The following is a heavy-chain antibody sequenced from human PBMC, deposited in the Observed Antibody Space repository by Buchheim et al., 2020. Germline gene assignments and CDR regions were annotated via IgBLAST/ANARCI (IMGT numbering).Heavy chain of an antibody. CDR2: VSGSGGST. Sequence: EVHLVESGGALVQPGGSLRLSCAASGFTFSNYPMSWVRQAPGKGLEWVSSVSGSGGSTYYADFVKGRFTISRDNSENTMFLQMNSLRAEDTALYYCAGSGSSGYWGQGTL. CDR1: GFTFSNYP. V-gene: IGHV3-23*04. D-gene: IGHD3-3*01. CDR3: AGSGSSGY. J-gene: IGHJ4*02.